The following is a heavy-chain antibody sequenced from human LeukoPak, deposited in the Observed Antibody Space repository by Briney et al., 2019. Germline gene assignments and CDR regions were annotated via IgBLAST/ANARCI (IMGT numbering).Heavy chain of an antibody. J-gene: IGHJ6*02. CDR1: GGSISSYY. V-gene: IGHV4-4*07. CDR3: ARDIVVVPAASLHYGMDV. Sequence: SETLSLTCTVSGGSISSYYWSWIRQPAGKGLEWIGRIYTSGSTNYNPSLKSRVTMSVDTSKNQFSLRLSSVTAADTAVYYCARDIVVVPAASLHYGMDVWGQGTTVTVSS. D-gene: IGHD2-2*01. CDR2: IYTSGST.